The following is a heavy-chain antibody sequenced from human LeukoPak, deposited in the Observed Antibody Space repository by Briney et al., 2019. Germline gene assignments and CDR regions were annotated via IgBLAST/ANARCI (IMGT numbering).Heavy chain of an antibody. V-gene: IGHV3-23*01. CDR1: GFTFSSYA. D-gene: IGHD6-13*01. CDR3: AKAASLIATAAVAFDY. J-gene: IGHJ4*02. Sequence: GGSLRLSCAASGFTFSSYAMSWVRQAPGKGLEWASAISGTGGSTYYADSVKGRFTISRDNSRNTLYLQMNSLRAEDTAVYYCAKAASLIATAAVAFDYWGQGTLVTVSS. CDR2: ISGTGGST.